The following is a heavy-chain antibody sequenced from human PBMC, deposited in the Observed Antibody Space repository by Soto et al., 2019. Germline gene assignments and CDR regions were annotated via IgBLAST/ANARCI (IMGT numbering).Heavy chain of an antibody. V-gene: IGHV3-30-3*01. CDR3: ARVGPRTVAGFDY. J-gene: IGHJ4*02. Sequence: PGGSLRLSCAASGFTFSSYAMHWVRQAPGKGLEWVAVISYDGSNKYYADSVKGRFTISRDNSKNTLYLQMNSLRAEDTAVYYCARVGPRTVAGFDYWGQLTLVPASS. CDR2: ISYDGSNK. D-gene: IGHD6-19*01. CDR1: GFTFSSYA.